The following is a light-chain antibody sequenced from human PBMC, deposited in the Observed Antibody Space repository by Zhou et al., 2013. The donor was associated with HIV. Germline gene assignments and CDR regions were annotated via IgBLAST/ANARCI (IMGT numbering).Light chain of an antibody. Sequence: EIVLTQSPGTLSLSPGERATLSCRASQIVLGNNLAWYQQKPGQPPRLLVSEASNRAPGIPDRFSGSGSGTDFTLTISRLEPEDFAVYYCQQYGTSPPWTFGLGTKVEIK. J-gene: IGKJ1*01. CDR2: EAS. V-gene: IGKV3-20*01. CDR1: QIVLGNN. CDR3: QQYGTSPPWT.